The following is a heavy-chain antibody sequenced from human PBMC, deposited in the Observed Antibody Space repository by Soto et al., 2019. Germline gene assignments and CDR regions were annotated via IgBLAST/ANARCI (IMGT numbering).Heavy chain of an antibody. J-gene: IGHJ3*02. D-gene: IGHD6-19*01. CDR2: ISGGGGTT. V-gene: IGHV3-23*01. Sequence: EVQLLESGGGLVQPGGSLRLSCAASEFTFSSYAMSWVRQAPGKGLEWVSGISGGGGTTYYADSVKGRFTISRDNSKNTLYLQMNSLRAEDTAVYYCAKAIAVSGMGALDIWGQGTMVTVST. CDR1: EFTFSSYA. CDR3: AKAIAVSGMGALDI.